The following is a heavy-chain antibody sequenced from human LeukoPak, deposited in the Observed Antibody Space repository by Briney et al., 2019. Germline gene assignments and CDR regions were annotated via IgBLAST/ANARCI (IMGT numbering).Heavy chain of an antibody. V-gene: IGHV4-30-4*01. CDR1: GGSISSGDYY. CDR2: IYYSGST. CDR3: ARVRSSLFDY. Sequence: SETLSLTCTVSGGSISSGDYYWSWIRQPPGKGLEWIGYIYYSGSTYYNPSLKSRVTISVDTSKNQFSLKLSSVTAVDTAVYYCARVRSSLFDYWGQGTLVTVSS. J-gene: IGHJ4*02. D-gene: IGHD6-13*01.